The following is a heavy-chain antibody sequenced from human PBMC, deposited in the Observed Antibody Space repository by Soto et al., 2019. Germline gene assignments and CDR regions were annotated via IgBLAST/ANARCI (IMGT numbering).Heavy chain of an antibody. CDR1: GGSISSYY. V-gene: IGHV4-59*01. J-gene: IGHJ3*02. CDR2: IYYSGST. Sequence: ASETLSLTCTVSGGSISSYYWSWIRQPPGKGLEWIGYIYYSGSTNYNPSLKSRVTISVDTSKNQFSLKLSSVTAADTAVYYCARAKLVDAFDIWGQGTMVTVSS. D-gene: IGHD1-1*01. CDR3: ARAKLVDAFDI.